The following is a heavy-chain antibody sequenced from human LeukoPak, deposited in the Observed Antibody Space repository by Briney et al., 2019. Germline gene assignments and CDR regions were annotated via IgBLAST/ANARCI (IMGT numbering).Heavy chain of an antibody. CDR1: GFTFSDHW. D-gene: IGHD5-24*01. CDR2: ISGSGGST. V-gene: IGHV3-23*01. Sequence: GGSLRLSCVVSGFTFSDHWMTWVRQAPGKGLEWVSAISGSGGSTYYADSVKGRFTISRDNSKNTLYLQMNSLRAEDTAVYYCAKVPRDGHPYYFDYWGQGTLVTVSS. CDR3: AKVPRDGHPYYFDY. J-gene: IGHJ4*02.